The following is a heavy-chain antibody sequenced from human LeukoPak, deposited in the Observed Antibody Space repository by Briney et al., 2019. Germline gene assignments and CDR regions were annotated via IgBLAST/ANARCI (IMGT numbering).Heavy chain of an antibody. Sequence: SETLSLTCTVSGGSISIYYWSWIRQPPGKGLEWIGYIYYSGSTNYNPSLKSRVTISVDTSKNQFSLKLSSVTAADTAVYYCARAQYDFWSGSLGYYYYGMDVWGQGTTVTVSS. D-gene: IGHD3-3*01. CDR3: ARAQYDFWSGSLGYYYYGMDV. V-gene: IGHV4-59*01. J-gene: IGHJ6*02. CDR2: IYYSGST. CDR1: GGSISIYY.